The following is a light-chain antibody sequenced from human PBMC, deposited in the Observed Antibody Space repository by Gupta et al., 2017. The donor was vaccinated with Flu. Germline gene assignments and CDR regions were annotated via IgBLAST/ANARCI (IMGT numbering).Light chain of an antibody. CDR3: QSVDSSGTYVI. CDR2: KDT. J-gene: IGLJ2*01. Sequence: SYDLPQPPSVSVSPGQTAKITCSGDSFPRKYACWYQQKPGQAPVLLIYKDTERPTGIPERFSASSSGTTVTLTISGVQAEDEADYYCQSVDSSGTYVIFGGGTKLTVL. CDR1: SFPRKY. V-gene: IGLV3-25*03.